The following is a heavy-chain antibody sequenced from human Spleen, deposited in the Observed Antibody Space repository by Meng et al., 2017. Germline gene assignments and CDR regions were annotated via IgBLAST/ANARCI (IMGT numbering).Heavy chain of an antibody. CDR2: IKSNTDGGTA. D-gene: IGHD1-26*01. Sequence: GDAGGDLGKSGGSRRLSCADSVFYFYNAWMSWVRQAPGKWLEWVGRIKSNTDGGTAEYAAPVTGRVTFSRDDSISTLYLQMSGLRIDDTGVYYCTWDDKAVSDYWGQGTLVTVSS. J-gene: IGHJ4*02. CDR3: TWDDKAVSDY. CDR1: VFYFYNAW. V-gene: IGHV3-15*01.